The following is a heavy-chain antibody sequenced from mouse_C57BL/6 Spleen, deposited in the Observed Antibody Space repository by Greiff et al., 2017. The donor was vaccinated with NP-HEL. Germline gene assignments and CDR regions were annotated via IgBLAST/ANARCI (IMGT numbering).Heavy chain of an antibody. D-gene: IGHD2-1*01. CDR3: ARRSYYGKNFDY. J-gene: IGHJ2*01. Sequence: EVMLVESGGGLVKPGGSLKLSCAASGFTFSDYGMHWVRQAPEKGLEWVAYISSGSSTIYYPDTVKGRFTISRDNAKNTLFLQMTSLRSEDTAMYYCARRSYYGKNFDYWGQGTTLTVSS. V-gene: IGHV5-17*01. CDR1: GFTFSDYG. CDR2: ISSGSSTI.